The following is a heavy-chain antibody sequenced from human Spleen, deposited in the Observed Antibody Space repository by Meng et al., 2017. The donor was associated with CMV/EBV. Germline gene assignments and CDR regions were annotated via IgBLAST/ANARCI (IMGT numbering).Heavy chain of an antibody. D-gene: IGHD4-17*01. J-gene: IGHJ4*02. V-gene: IGHV3-74*01. CDR2: INADGSDT. CDR3: ASRGDYPWRFDY. Sequence: GESLKISCAASGFTFSSYVMSWVRQAPGKGLVWVSRINADGSDTSYADSVKGRFTIFRDNAKNTLYLQMNSLRVEDTAVYYCASRGDYPWRFDYWGQGTLVTVSS. CDR1: GFTFSSYV.